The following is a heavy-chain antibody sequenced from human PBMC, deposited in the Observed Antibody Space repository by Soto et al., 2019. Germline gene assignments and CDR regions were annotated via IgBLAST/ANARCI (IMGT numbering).Heavy chain of an antibody. Sequence: EVQLLESGGGVVQPGGSLRLSCVASGFNFQKFARAWVRQAAGSGLDWVSGIGCCGGSASYADSVKGRLSIARDDSKNTVSLQLNSLRVEATAQYYCAKADGQQWLIPHLDNWGQGTLVTVS. CDR1: GFNFQKFA. V-gene: IGHV3-23*01. D-gene: IGHD6-19*01. CDR3: AKADGQQWLIPHLDN. CDR2: IGCCGGSA. J-gene: IGHJ4*02.